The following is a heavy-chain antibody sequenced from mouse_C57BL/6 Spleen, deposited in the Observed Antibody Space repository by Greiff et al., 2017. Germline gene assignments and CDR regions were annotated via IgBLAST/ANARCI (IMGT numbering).Heavy chain of an antibody. D-gene: IGHD1-1*01. Sequence: VQLQQPGAELVRPGTSVKLSCKASGYTFTSYWMHWVKQRPGQGLEWIGVIDPSDSYTNYNQKFKGKATLTVDTSSSTAYMQLSSLTSEDSAVYYCARSRYYYGSSYWYFDVWGTGTTVTVSS. CDR1: GYTFTSYW. CDR2: IDPSDSYT. CDR3: ARSRYYYGSSYWYFDV. V-gene: IGHV1-59*01. J-gene: IGHJ1*03.